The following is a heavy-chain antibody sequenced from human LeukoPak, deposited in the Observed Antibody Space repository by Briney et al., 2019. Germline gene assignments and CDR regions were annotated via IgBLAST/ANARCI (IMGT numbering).Heavy chain of an antibody. CDR1: GGSINSRPYY. V-gene: IGHV4-39*01. D-gene: IGHD5-12*01. Sequence: SETLSLTCSVSGGSINSRPYYWGWIRQPPGKGLEWIGNIYSSGNTYYNASLKSRVTMYIDTSKNQFSLKLSSVTAADTAMYYCAKSNGYGLIDYWGQGTLVTVSS. J-gene: IGHJ4*02. CDR3: AKSNGYGLIDY. CDR2: IYSSGNT.